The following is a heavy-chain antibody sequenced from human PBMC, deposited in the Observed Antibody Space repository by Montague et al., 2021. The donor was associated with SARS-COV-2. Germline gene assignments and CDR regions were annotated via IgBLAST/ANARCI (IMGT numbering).Heavy chain of an antibody. CDR2: IHSSGST. Sequence: SETLSLTCSVSGTSINTHYWAWIRQPPGKGLELIAYIHSSGSTNYKPSLQSRVNIPMDMSKNQVSLSLTSVTGADTAVYHCAREWGRTIDYRGRGTLVTVSS. V-gene: IGHV4-59*11. CDR1: GTSINTHY. J-gene: IGHJ4*02. D-gene: IGHD2-2*01. CDR3: AREWGRTIDY.